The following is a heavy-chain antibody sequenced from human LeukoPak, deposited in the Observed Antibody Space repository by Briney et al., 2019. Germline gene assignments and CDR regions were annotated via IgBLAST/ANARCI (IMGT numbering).Heavy chain of an antibody. CDR3: ARDRIDTAKSRTFDY. D-gene: IGHD5-18*01. J-gene: IGHJ4*02. CDR2: IIPILGIA. CDR1: GGTFSSYA. Sequence: SVKVSCKASGGTFSSYAISWVRQAPGQGLEWMGRIIPILGIANYAQKFQGRVTITADKSTSTAYMELSSLRSGDTAAYYCARDRIDTAKSRTFDYWGQGTLVTVSS. V-gene: IGHV1-69*04.